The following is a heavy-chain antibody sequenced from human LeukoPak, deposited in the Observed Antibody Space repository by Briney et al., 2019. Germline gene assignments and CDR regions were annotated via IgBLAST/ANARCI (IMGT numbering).Heavy chain of an antibody. CDR2: IGGSGGSA. Sequence: GGSLRLSCAASGFTFSDYYMSWIRQAPGKGLQWVSAIGGSGGSAHYADSVKGRFTISRDNSKNTLYLQMNSLRAEDTAVYYCAKKMLAHMDVWGKGTTVTVSS. CDR1: GFTFSDYY. V-gene: IGHV3-23*01. D-gene: IGHD3-10*02. CDR3: AKKMLAHMDV. J-gene: IGHJ6*03.